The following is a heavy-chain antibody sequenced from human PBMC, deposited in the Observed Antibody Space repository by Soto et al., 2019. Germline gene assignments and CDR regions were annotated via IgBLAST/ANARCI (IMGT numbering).Heavy chain of an antibody. V-gene: IGHV4-59*01. CDR1: GGSIRSYC. CDR3: ARLRLGYCSGGSCYWAPRWFDP. CDR2: ICNSGTT. D-gene: IGHD2-15*01. J-gene: IGHJ5*02. Sequence: SETLSLTCTVSGGSIRSYCWTWIRQPPGEGLEWIGCICNSGTTNYNPSLKSRVTISIDTSKNQFSLKLSSVTAADTAVYYCARLRLGYCSGGSCYWAPRWFDPWGQRTLVTVSS.